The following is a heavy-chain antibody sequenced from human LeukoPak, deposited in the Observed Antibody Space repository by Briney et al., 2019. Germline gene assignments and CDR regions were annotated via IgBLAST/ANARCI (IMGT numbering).Heavy chain of an antibody. CDR2: IYYSGST. CDR1: GGSISSYD. Sequence: SETLSLTCTVSGGSISSYDWSWIRQPPGKGLEWIGYIYYSGSTNYNPSLKSRVTISVDTSKNQFSLNLSSMTAADTSGYYCAKDTVLRHCSGGSCYGHYHYGMDVWGQGTTVTVYS. D-gene: IGHD2-15*01. J-gene: IGHJ6*02. CDR3: AKDTVLRHCSGGSCYGHYHYGMDV. V-gene: IGHV4-59*01.